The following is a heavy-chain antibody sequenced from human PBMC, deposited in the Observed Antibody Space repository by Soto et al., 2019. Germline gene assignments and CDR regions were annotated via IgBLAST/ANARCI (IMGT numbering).Heavy chain of an antibody. D-gene: IGHD2-15*01. Sequence: HPGGSLRLSCAGSGFTFSSYAMSWVRQAPGKGLEWVSAISGSGGSTYYADSVKGRFTISRDNSKNTLYLQMNSLRAEDTAVYYCARVVVAATRWFDPWGQGTLVTVSS. CDR1: GFTFSSYA. V-gene: IGHV3-23*01. CDR2: ISGSGGST. J-gene: IGHJ5*02. CDR3: ARVVVAATRWFDP.